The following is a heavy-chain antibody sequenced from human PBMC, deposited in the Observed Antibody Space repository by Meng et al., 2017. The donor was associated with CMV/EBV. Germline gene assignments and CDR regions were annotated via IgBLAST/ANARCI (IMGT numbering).Heavy chain of an antibody. D-gene: IGHD3-22*01. J-gene: IGHJ4*02. CDR2: IYYSGST. V-gene: IGHV4-39*07. Sequence: GPGPGLVKPSETLSLTCTVSGGSISSSSYYWGWIRQPPGKGLEWIGSIYYSGSTYYNPSLKSRVTISVDTSKNQFSLKLSSVTAADTAVYYCARSQEVVRDLNPWFDYWGQGTLVTVSS. CDR1: GGSISSSSYY. CDR3: ARSQEVVRDLNPWFDY.